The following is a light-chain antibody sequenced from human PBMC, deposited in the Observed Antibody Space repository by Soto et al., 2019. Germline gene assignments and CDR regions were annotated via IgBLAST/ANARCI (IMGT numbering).Light chain of an antibody. CDR3: QQYFTAPLT. CDR2: GAS. J-gene: IGKJ4*01. CDR1: QIISSTS. V-gene: IGKV3-20*01. Sequence: EFLLTQSPGTLSLSPGERATLSCRASQIISSTSLAWYQQKPGQPPRLLIYGASSRATGIPDRFSGGGSGTDFTLTISRLEPEDFAMYYCQQYFTAPLTFGGGTKVDIK.